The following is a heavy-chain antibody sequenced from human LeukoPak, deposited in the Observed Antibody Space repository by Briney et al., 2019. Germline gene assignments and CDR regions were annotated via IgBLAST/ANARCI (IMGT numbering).Heavy chain of an antibody. D-gene: IGHD1-26*01. CDR1: GFTFSSYE. CDR3: ARGISGSYSWGDY. Sequence: GGSLRLSCAASGFTFSSYEMNWVRQAPGKGLEWVSYISSSGSTIYYADSVKGRFTISRDNAKNSLYLQMNSLRAEDTAVYYCARGISGSYSWGDYWGQGTLVTVSS. CDR2: ISSSGSTI. V-gene: IGHV3-48*03. J-gene: IGHJ4*02.